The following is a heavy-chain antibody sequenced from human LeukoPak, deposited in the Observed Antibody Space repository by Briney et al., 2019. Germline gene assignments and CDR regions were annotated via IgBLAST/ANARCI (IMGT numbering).Heavy chain of an antibody. CDR3: ARVPSNPIFGVVIRRYGMDV. CDR2: INPNSGGT. D-gene: IGHD3-3*01. J-gene: IGHJ6*02. V-gene: IGHV1-2*02. Sequence: ASVKVSCKASGYTFTGYYMHWVRQAPGQGLEWMGWINPNSGGTNYAQKFQGRVTMTRDTSISTAYMELSRLRSDDTAVYYCARVPSNPIFGVVIRRYGMDVWGQGTTVTVSS. CDR1: GYTFTGYY.